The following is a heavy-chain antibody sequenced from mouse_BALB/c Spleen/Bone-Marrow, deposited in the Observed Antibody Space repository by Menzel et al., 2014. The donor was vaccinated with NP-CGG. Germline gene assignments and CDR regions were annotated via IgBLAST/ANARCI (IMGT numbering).Heavy chain of an antibody. CDR2: INGSGGSS. Sequence: EVKVVESGGGLVQPGGSLKLSCAASGITFSSYGMSWIRQTPDKRLELVATINGSGGSSYYPDSVKGRFTISRDNAKNTLYLQMSSLKSEDTAMYYCARVAYYNVYFDYWGQGTTLTVSS. CDR3: ARVAYYNVYFDY. J-gene: IGHJ2*01. V-gene: IGHV5-6-3*01. CDR1: GITFSSYG. D-gene: IGHD2-12*01.